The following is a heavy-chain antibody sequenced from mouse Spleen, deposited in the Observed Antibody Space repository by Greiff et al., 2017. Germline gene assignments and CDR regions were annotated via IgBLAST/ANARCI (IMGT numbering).Heavy chain of an antibody. CDR3: ARVTTVVATDWYFDV. CDR1: GYAFSSSW. V-gene: IGHV1-82*01. J-gene: IGHJ1*01. CDR2: IYPGDGDT. D-gene: IGHD1-1*01. Sequence: VKLVESGPELVKPGASVKISCKASGYAFSSSWMNWVKQRPGKGLEWIGRIYPGDGDTNYNGKFKGKATLTADKSSSTAYMQLSSLTSEDSAVYFCARVTTVVATDWYFDVWGAGTTVTVSS.